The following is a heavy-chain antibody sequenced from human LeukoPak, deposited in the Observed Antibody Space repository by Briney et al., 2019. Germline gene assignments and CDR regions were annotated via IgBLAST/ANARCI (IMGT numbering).Heavy chain of an antibody. CDR2: ISYDGSNK. CDR3: ARDLLGVSYGMDV. J-gene: IGHJ6*02. Sequence: GGSLRLSCAASGFTFSSYAMHWVRQAPGKGLEWVAVISYDGSNKYYADSVKGRFTISRDNSKNTLYLQMNILRAEDTAVYYCARDLLGVSYGMDVWGQGTTVTVSS. V-gene: IGHV3-30*04. CDR1: GFTFSSYA. D-gene: IGHD2-15*01.